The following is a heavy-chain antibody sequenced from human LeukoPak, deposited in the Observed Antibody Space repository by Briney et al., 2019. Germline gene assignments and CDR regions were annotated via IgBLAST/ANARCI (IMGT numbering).Heavy chain of an antibody. CDR2: ISSSGSTI. Sequence: PGGSLRLSCAASGFAFSNYEMNWVCQAPGEGLEWVSYISSSGSTIYYADSVKGRFTISRDNAKNSLYLQMNSLRAEDTAVYYCARGYLKRDYWGQGTLVTVSS. J-gene: IGHJ4*02. CDR3: ARGYLKRDY. V-gene: IGHV3-48*03. CDR1: GFAFSNYE. D-gene: IGHD2-21*01.